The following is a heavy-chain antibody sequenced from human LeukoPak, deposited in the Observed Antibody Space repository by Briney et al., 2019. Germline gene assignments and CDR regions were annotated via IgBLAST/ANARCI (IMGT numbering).Heavy chain of an antibody. CDR1: GYTFTGYY. D-gene: IGHD4-11*01. CDR2: INPNSGGT. Sequence: ASVKVSCKASGYTFTGYYMHWVRQAPGQGLEWMGWINPNSGGTNYAQKSQGRVTVTRDTSISTAYMELSRLRSDDTAVYYCARAAVTTVLDYWGQGTLVTVSS. V-gene: IGHV1-2*02. J-gene: IGHJ4*02. CDR3: ARAAVTTVLDY.